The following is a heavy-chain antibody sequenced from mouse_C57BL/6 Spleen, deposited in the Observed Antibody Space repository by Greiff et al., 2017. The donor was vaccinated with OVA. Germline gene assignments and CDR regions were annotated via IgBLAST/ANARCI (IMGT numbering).Heavy chain of an antibody. V-gene: IGHV1-69*01. Sequence: VQLQQSGAELVMPGASVKLSCKASGYTFTSYWMHWVKQRPGQGLEWIGEIDPSDSYTNYNQKFKGKSTLTVDKSSSTAYMQLSSLTSEDSAVYYCARIRAAQASFDYWGQGTTLTVSS. J-gene: IGHJ2*01. CDR1: GYTFTSYW. CDR2: IDPSDSYT. CDR3: ARIRAAQASFDY. D-gene: IGHD3-2*02.